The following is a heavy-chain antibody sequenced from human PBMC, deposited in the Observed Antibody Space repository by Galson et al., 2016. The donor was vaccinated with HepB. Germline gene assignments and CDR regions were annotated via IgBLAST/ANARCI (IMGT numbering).Heavy chain of an antibody. Sequence: CAASGFTFGSYWMSWVRPAPGKGLEWVAHIRQDGVENDYVDSVKGRFTISRDNAKNSQYLQMNSLRAEDTAVYSCAKVGDGWELGDVFDIWGQGTMVTVSS. V-gene: IGHV3-7*01. CDR2: IRQDGVEN. D-gene: IGHD3-10*01. J-gene: IGHJ3*02. CDR3: AKVGDGWELGDVFDI. CDR1: GFTFGSYW.